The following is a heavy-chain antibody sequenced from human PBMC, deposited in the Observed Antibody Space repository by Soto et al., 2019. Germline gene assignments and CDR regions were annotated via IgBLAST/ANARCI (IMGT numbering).Heavy chain of an antibody. CDR3: ATGLRGYSYGPEY. J-gene: IGHJ4*02. CDR2: ISNTGNTI. CDR1: GFTFSSCE. Sequence: EVQLVESGGGLVQPGGSLRLSCAASGFTFSSCEMNWVRQAPGKGLEWASYISNTGNTIFYADSVRGRFTISRDNAKKSLFLQMSSLRAEDTAVYYCATGLRGYSYGPEYWGQGTLVTVSS. V-gene: IGHV3-48*03. D-gene: IGHD2-15*01.